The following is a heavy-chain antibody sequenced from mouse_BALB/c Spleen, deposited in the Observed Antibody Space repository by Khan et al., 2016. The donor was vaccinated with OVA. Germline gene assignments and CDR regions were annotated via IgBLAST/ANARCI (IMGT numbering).Heavy chain of an antibody. Sequence: QVQLQQSGAELVKPGASVKLSCKTSGYTFTSYWIQWVKQRPGQGLGWIGQIFPRTGTTYYNENFKGKATLTVDTSSSTAYMQVSSLPSAASAVYVCAWGYFGNYEVVYWGQGTLVTVSP. D-gene: IGHD2-1*01. CDR2: IFPRTGTT. V-gene: IGHV1S132*01. CDR1: GYTFTSYW. J-gene: IGHJ3*01. CDR3: AWGYFGNYEVVY.